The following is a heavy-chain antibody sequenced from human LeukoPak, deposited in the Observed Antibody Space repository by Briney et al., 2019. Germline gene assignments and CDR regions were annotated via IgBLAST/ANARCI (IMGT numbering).Heavy chain of an antibody. V-gene: IGHV3-48*01. CDR1: GLSFSSYD. J-gene: IGHJ6*03. D-gene: IGHD3-10*01. Sequence: GGSLRLSCAAAGLSFSSYDMYWVRQAPGKGLEWVAYISTSGSTIDYADSVKGRFTISRDNSKNTLYLQMNSLRAEDTAVYYCASGSGSYRTPYYYMDVWGTGTTVTVSS. CDR2: ISTSGSTI. CDR3: ASGSGSYRTPYYYMDV.